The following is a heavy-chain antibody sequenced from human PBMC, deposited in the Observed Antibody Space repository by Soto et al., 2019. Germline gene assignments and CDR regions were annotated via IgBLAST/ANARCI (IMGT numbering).Heavy chain of an antibody. J-gene: IGHJ5*02. D-gene: IGHD6-6*01. CDR2: IYYSGST. V-gene: IGHV4-61*01. CDR3: ARVIAARPSWFDP. Sequence: SETLSLTCTVSGGSVSSGSYYWSWIRQPPGKGLEWIGYIYYSGSTNYNPSLKSRVTISVDTSKNQFSLKLSSVTAADTAVYYCARVIAARPSWFDPWGQGTLVTVSS. CDR1: GGSVSSGSYY.